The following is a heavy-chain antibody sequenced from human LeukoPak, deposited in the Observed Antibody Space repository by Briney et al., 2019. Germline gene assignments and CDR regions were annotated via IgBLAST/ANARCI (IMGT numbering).Heavy chain of an antibody. CDR1: GFTFSRYW. J-gene: IGHJ4*02. D-gene: IGHD3-10*01. CDR3: ARVLHLGRGFNS. Sequence: PGGSLRLSCAASGFTFSRYWMNWVRQAPGKGLVWVSRINSDGSTTRYADSVKGRFTISIDNAKNTMYLQMNSLRAEDTAVYYCARVLHLGRGFNSWGQGTLVTVSS. V-gene: IGHV3-74*01. CDR2: INSDGSTT.